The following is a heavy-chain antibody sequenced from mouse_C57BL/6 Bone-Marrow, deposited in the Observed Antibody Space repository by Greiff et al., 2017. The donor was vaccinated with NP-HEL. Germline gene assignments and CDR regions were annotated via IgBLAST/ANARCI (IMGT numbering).Heavy chain of an antibody. CDR1: GFTFSDFY. V-gene: IGHV7-1*01. D-gene: IGHD1-1*01. J-gene: IGHJ4*01. CDR3: ARDGPLLIPAMDY. CDR2: SRNKANDYTT. Sequence: EVQLVESGGGLVQSGRSLRLSCATSGFTFSDFYMEWVRQAPGKGLEWIAASRNKANDYTTEYSASVKGRFIVSRDTSQSILYLQMNALRAEDTAIYYCARDGPLLIPAMDYWGQGTSVTVSS.